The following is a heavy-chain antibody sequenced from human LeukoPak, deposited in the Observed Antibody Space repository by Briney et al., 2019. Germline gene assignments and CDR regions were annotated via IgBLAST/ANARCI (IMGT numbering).Heavy chain of an antibody. Sequence: SETLSLTCTVSGGSISSGGYYWSRIRQHPGKSLEWIGYIYYSGSTYYNPSLKSRVTISVDTSKNQFSLKLSSVTAADTAVYYCARELGIAGGFDYWGQGTLVTVSS. CDR3: ARELGIAGGFDY. D-gene: IGHD7-27*01. CDR2: IYYSGST. V-gene: IGHV4-31*03. J-gene: IGHJ4*02. CDR1: GGSISSGGYY.